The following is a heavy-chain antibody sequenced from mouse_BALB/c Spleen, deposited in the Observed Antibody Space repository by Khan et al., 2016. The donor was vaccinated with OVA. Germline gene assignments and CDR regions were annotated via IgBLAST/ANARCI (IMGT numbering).Heavy chain of an antibody. Sequence: EVELVESGGDLVKPGGSLKLSCAASGFTFSSYGMSWVRQTPDKRLEWVATISSGGHYTYFPDSVRGRFTISRDNAKNTLYLQMSSLKSEDTAMYYCARTITTAKEDYYVMDYWGQGTSVTVSS. J-gene: IGHJ4*01. D-gene: IGHD1-2*01. V-gene: IGHV5-6*01. CDR3: ARTITTAKEDYYVMDY. CDR2: ISSGGHYT. CDR1: GFTFSSYG.